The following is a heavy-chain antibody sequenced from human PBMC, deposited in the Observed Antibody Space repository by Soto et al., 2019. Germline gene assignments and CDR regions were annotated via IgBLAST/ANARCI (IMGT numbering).Heavy chain of an antibody. D-gene: IGHD3-16*02. V-gene: IGHV3-7*01. CDR2: IQPDGSEK. Sequence: PGGSLRLSCAASGFTFSSYWMTWVRQAPGKGLEWVANIQPDGSEKYYVDSVKGRFTISRDNARNSLYLQMNSLRAEDTAVYHCARVGPWRNLRYWPDYWGRGTLVTVSS. CDR3: ARVGPWRNLRYWPDY. J-gene: IGHJ4*02. CDR1: GFTFSSYW.